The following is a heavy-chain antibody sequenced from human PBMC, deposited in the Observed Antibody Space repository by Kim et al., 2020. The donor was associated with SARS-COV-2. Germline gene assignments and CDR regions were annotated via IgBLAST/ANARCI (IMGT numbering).Heavy chain of an antibody. CDR3: ARLFSRDWYFDL. Sequence: YYNPSLTSRVTISVDTSKNQFSLKLSSVTAADTAVYYCARLFSRDWYFDLWGRGTLVTVSS. V-gene: IGHV4-39*01. J-gene: IGHJ2*01.